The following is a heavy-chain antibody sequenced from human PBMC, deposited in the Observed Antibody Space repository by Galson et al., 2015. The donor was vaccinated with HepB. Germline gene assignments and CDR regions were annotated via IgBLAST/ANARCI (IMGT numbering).Heavy chain of an antibody. D-gene: IGHD3-9*01. J-gene: IGHJ6*02. CDR1: GYRFTSNW. CDR2: IYPADSDT. V-gene: IGHV5-51*01. CDR3: ARVLLADYAWDL. Sequence: QSGAEVKKPGESLRISCKGSGYRFTSNWIGWVRQMPGKGLEWMGIIYPADSDTRYSPSFQGQVTLSADKSISTAYLQWSSLRAEDTAVYYCARVLLADYAWDLWGQGTTVTVSS.